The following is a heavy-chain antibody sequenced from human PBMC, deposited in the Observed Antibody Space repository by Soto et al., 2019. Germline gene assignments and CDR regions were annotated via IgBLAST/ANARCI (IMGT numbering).Heavy chain of an antibody. Sequence: ASVKVSCKASGYTFTSYDINWVRQATGQGLEWMGWMNPNTGNTGYAQKFQGRITMTRDTSISTSYMELSSLTSEDTAVYYCAPCMLGVRWFDHWGQGTLVTVSS. CDR2: MNPNTGNT. V-gene: IGHV1-8*01. CDR1: GYTFTSYD. J-gene: IGHJ5*02. D-gene: IGHD2-8*01. CDR3: APCMLGVRWFDH.